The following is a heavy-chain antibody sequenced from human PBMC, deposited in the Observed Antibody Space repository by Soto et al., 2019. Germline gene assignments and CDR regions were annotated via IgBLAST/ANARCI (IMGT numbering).Heavy chain of an antibody. CDR2: IYYSGST. CDR1: GGSISSGGYY. Sequence: SATLSLTCTVSGGSISSGGYYWSWIRQPPGKGLEWIGYIYYSGSTYYNPSLKSRVTISVDTSKNQFSLKLSSVTAADTAVYYCARAGVIRINFDYWGQGTLVTVSS. V-gene: IGHV4-30-4*01. J-gene: IGHJ4*02. D-gene: IGHD3-10*01. CDR3: ARAGVIRINFDY.